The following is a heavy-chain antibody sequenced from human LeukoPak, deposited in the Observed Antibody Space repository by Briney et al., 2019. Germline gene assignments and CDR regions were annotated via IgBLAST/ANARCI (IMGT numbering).Heavy chain of an antibody. J-gene: IGHJ4*02. D-gene: IGHD1-7*01. CDR2: IYSGGST. CDR1: GFTFSSYS. Sequence: PGGSLRLSCAASGFTFSSYSMNWVRQAPGKGLEWVSVIYSGGSTYYADSVKGRFTISRDNSKNTLYLQMNSLRAEDTAVYYCARDPGTYFDYWGQGTLVTVSS. V-gene: IGHV3-66*01. CDR3: ARDPGTYFDY.